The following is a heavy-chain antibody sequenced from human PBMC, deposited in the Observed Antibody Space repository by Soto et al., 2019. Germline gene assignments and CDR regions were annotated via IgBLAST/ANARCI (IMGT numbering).Heavy chain of an antibody. CDR3: ARERSMGLNWFDP. D-gene: IGHD3-10*01. Sequence: PSETLSLTCTVSGGSISSGGYYWSWIRQHPGKGLEWIGYIYYSGSTYYNPSLKSRVTISVDTSKNQFSLKLSSVTAADTAVYYCARERSMGLNWFDPWGQGTLVTV. CDR2: IYYSGST. CDR1: GGSISSGGYY. V-gene: IGHV4-31*03. J-gene: IGHJ5*02.